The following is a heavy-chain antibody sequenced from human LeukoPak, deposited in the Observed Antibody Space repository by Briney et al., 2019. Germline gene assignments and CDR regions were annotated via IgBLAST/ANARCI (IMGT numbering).Heavy chain of an antibody. CDR2: ISTYDGNT. D-gene: IGHD3-3*01. CDR1: GYTFTSYG. CDR3: ARDGVVTPYYSDY. Sequence: GASVKVSCKASGYTFTSYGISWVRQAPGQGREWMGWISTYDGNTNYAQIFQGRVTVTTDTSASTVYMELRSMRSDDTAVYYCARDGVVTPYYSDYWGQGTLVTVSS. J-gene: IGHJ4*02. V-gene: IGHV1-18*01.